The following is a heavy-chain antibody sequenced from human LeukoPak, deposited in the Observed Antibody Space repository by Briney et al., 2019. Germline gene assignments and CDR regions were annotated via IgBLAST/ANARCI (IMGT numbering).Heavy chain of an antibody. CDR1: GFTVSSNY. D-gene: IGHD1-1*01. J-gene: IGHJ6*02. CDR3: ARAPDDGHEHYYYYGMDV. V-gene: IGHV3-66*01. CDR2: IYSGGST. Sequence: PGGSLRLSCAASGFTVSSNYMSWVRQAPGKGLEWVSVIYSGGSTYYADSVKGRFTISRDNSKNTLFLQMNSLRAEDTAVYYCARAPDDGHEHYYYYGMDVWGQGTTVTVSS.